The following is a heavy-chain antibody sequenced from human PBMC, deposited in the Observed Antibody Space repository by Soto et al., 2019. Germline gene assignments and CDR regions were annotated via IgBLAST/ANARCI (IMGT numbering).Heavy chain of an antibody. CDR1: GGFVSSGNYY. CDR2: MSHSGGT. Sequence: QVQLQQWGAGLLKPSETLSLTCAVYGGFVSSGNYYWSWIRQPPGKGLEWIGEMSHSGGTHFNPYIKSRVTISVYTSKKQFSLKMSSVTAADTALYYCARVERGTATTVVDAFDIWGPGTMVTVSS. CDR3: ARVERGTATTVVDAFDI. J-gene: IGHJ3*02. D-gene: IGHD1-1*01. V-gene: IGHV4-34*01.